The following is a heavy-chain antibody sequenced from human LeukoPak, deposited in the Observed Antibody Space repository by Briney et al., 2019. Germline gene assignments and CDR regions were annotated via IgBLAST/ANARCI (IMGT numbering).Heavy chain of an antibody. Sequence: SGGSLRLSCAASGFTFNDYYMSWIRQAPGKGLEWLSYINIDGTNTHYADSVKGRFTISRDNAKKSLYLEMNNLRAEDTAVYYCATDGAGFDTWGQGVLVTVSS. CDR3: ATDGAGFDT. V-gene: IGHV3-11*01. CDR2: INIDGTNT. J-gene: IGHJ5*02. CDR1: GFTFNDYY.